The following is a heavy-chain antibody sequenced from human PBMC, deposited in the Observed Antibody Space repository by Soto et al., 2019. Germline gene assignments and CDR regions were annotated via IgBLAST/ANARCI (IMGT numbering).Heavy chain of an antibody. V-gene: IGHV5-10-1*01. J-gene: IGHJ3*02. Sequence: PGESLKISCKGSGYSFTSYWISWVRQMPGKGLEWMGRIDPSDSYTNYSPSFQGHVTISADKSISTAYLQWGSLKASDTAMYYCARQTPYCSGGSCYRGWDDAFDIWGQGTMVTVSS. CDR2: IDPSDSYT. CDR1: GYSFTSYW. D-gene: IGHD2-15*01. CDR3: ARQTPYCSGGSCYRGWDDAFDI.